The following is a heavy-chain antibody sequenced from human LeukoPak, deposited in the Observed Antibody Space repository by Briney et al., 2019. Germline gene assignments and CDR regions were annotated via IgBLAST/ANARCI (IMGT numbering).Heavy chain of an antibody. D-gene: IGHD3-22*01. V-gene: IGHV4-59*01. J-gene: IGHJ2*01. CDR3: ARDLRYYDSSGYWIPRRWYFDL. Sequence: SETLSLTCTVSGGSISSYYWSWIRQPPGKGLEWIGYIYYSGSTNYNSSLKSRVTISVDTSKNQFSLKLSSVTAADTAVYYCARDLRYYDSSGYWIPRRWYFDLWGRGTLVTVSS. CDR2: IYYSGST. CDR1: GGSISSYY.